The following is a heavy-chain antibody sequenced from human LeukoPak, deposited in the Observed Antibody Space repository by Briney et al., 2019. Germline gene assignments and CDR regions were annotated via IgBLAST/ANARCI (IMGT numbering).Heavy chain of an antibody. J-gene: IGHJ2*01. V-gene: IGHV1-69*05. CDR1: GGTFNIYA. CDR2: IIPIFGTT. D-gene: IGHD3-10*01. CDR3: AREGSGSYPLYWYFDL. Sequence: ASVKVSCKASGGTFNIYAITWVRQVRGQGLEWMGGIIPIFGTTNYAQKFQGRVTITTDESTSSAYMELSSLRSEDTAVYYCAREGSGSYPLYWYFDLWGRGTLVTVSS.